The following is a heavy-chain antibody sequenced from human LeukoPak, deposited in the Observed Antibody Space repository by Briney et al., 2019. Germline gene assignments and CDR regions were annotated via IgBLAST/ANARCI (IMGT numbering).Heavy chain of an antibody. CDR1: GFTVSSNY. CDR3: VKWASSSWYFDY. J-gene: IGHJ4*02. CDR2: IYSGGST. V-gene: IGHV3-66*01. Sequence: SGGSLRLSCAASGFTVSSNYMSWVRQAPGKGLEWVSVIYSGGSTYYADSVKGRFTISRDNSKNTLYLQMSSLRAEDTAVYYCVKWASSSWYFDYWGQGTLVTVSS. D-gene: IGHD6-13*01.